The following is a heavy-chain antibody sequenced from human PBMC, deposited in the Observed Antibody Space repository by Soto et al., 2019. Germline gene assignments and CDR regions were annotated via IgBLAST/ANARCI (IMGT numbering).Heavy chain of an antibody. D-gene: IGHD7-27*01. CDR1: GGSISSGDYY. J-gene: IGHJ4*02. CDR2: IYDRGST. Sequence: QVQLQESGPGLVKPSQTLSLTCTVSGGSISSGDYYWSWIRQSPGKGLEWIGHIYDRGSTYSNPSLNIPVFILVDTSKNQFSLNLNSVTAADTAVYYCARGLSGDKVDYWGRGTLVTVSS. V-gene: IGHV4-30-4*01. CDR3: ARGLSGDKVDY.